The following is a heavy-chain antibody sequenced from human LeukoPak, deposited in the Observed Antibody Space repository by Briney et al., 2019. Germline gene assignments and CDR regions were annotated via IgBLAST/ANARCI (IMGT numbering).Heavy chain of an antibody. CDR1: GFTFSSYA. Sequence: QSGGSLRLSCAASGFTFSSYAMSWVRQAPGKGLEWVSAISGSGGSTYYADSVKGRFTISRDNSKNTLYLQMNSLRAEDTAVYYCAKGERLYCSGGSCLQYNWFDPWGQGTLVTVSS. CDR3: AKGERLYCSGGSCLQYNWFDP. V-gene: IGHV3-23*01. D-gene: IGHD2-15*01. CDR2: ISGSGGST. J-gene: IGHJ5*02.